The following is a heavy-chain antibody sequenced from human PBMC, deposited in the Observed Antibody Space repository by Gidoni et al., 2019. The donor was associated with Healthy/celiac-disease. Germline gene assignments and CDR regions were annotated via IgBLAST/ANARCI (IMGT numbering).Heavy chain of an antibody. CDR3: ARRDGYNDYFDY. CDR2: IYTSGST. J-gene: IGHJ4*02. Sequence: QVQLQESGPGLVKPSQTLSLTCTVSVGSISSGSYYWSWSRQPAGNGLEWIGRIYTSGSTNYNPSLKSRVTISVDTSKNQFSLKLSSVTAADTAVYYCARRDGYNDYFDYWGQGTLVTVSS. V-gene: IGHV4-61*02. D-gene: IGHD5-12*01. CDR1: VGSISSGSYY.